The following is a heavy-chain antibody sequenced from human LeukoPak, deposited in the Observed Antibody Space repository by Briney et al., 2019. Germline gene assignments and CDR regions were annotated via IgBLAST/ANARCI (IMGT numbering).Heavy chain of an antibody. CDR3: ARGRYYYDSSGQLFDY. CDR1: GFTFSTYG. CDR2: IWYDGSNK. V-gene: IGHV3-33*08. D-gene: IGHD3-22*01. Sequence: GGSLRLSCAASGFTFSTYGMHWVRQAPGKGLEWVAVIWYDGSNKYCADSVKGRFTISRDNSKNTLYLQMNSLRAEDTAVYYCARGRYYYDSSGQLFDYWGQGTLVTVSS. J-gene: IGHJ4*02.